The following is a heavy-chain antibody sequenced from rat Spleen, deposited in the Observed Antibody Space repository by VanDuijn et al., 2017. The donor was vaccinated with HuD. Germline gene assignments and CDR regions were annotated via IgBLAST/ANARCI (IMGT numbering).Heavy chain of an antibody. CDR1: GFTFNNYL. J-gene: IGHJ4*01. CDR2: ISPSGGST. CDR3: ARQDVMDA. V-gene: IGHV5-31*01. Sequence: EVHLVESGGGLVQPGRSLKLSCVASGFTFNNYLMTWIRQAPGKGLEWVASISPSGGSTYYRDSVKGRFTVSRDNAKSTLYLQMDSLRSEDTATYYCARQDVMDAWGQGASVTVSS.